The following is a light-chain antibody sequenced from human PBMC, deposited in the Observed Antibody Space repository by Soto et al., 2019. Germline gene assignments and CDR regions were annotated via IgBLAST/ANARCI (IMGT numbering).Light chain of an antibody. CDR1: QSVSSSY. CDR3: QQYGSSPPIT. J-gene: IGKJ5*01. CDR2: GAS. Sequence: ESVLTQSPGTLSLSPGERATLSCGASQSVSSSYLAWYQQKPGQAPRLLIHGASSRATGIPDRFSGSGSGTDFTLTISRLEPEDFAVYYCQQYGSSPPITFGQGTRLEI. V-gene: IGKV3-20*01.